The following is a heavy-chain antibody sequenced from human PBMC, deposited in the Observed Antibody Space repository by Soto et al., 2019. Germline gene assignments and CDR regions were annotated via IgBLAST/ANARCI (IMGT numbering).Heavy chain of an antibody. CDR2: IYHSGST. V-gene: IGHV4-30-2*01. J-gene: IGHJ4*02. Sequence: QLQLQESGSGLVKPSQTLSLTCAVSGGSIRSGGYSWSWSRQPPGKGLEWIGYIYHSGSTYYNPSLKSRVTISVDRSKNQFSLKLSSVTAADTAVYYCASAGGLGAVAADYWGRGTLVTVSS. CDR1: GGSIRSGGYS. CDR3: ASAGGLGAVAADY. D-gene: IGHD6-19*01.